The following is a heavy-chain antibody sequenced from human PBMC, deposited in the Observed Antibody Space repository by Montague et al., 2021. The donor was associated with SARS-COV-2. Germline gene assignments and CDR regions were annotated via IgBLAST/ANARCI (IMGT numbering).Heavy chain of an antibody. Sequence: PALVKPTQTLTLTCTFSGFSLSTSGMCVSWIRQPPGKALEWLVLIDWDDDKYYSTSLKTRLTISKDTSKNQVVLTMTNMDPVDTATYYCARIPTGGSYYDYYYYGMDVWGQGTTVTVSS. CDR2: IDWDDDK. V-gene: IGHV2-70*01. D-gene: IGHD1-26*01. J-gene: IGHJ6*02. CDR1: GFSLSTSGMC. CDR3: ARIPTGGSYYDYYYYGMDV.